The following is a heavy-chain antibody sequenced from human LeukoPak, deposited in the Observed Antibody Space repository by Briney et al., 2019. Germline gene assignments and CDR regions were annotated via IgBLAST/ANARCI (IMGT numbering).Heavy chain of an antibody. Sequence: GGSLRLSCAASGFTFSSYWTHWVRQAPGEGLVWVSRINSDGSGTSYADSVKGRFTISRDNAKNTLYLQMNSLRAEDTAVYYCARESRQGYFDYWGQGTLVTVSS. CDR2: INSDGSGT. J-gene: IGHJ4*02. V-gene: IGHV3-74*01. CDR3: ARESRQGYFDY. CDR1: GFTFSSYW.